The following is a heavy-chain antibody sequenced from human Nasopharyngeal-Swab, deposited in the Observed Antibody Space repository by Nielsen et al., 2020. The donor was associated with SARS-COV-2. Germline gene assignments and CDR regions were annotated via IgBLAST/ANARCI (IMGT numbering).Heavy chain of an antibody. CDR3: ARVRQSGAYFPFDS. Sequence: GGSLRLSCVASGFTVSSNFVSWVRQAPGEGLEWVSLLKSGGGTFYADSVRGRFTISRDNSRNTVYLQMNSLRAEDTAVYYCARVRQSGAYFPFDSWGLGTLVTVSS. CDR2: LKSGGGT. D-gene: IGHD1-26*01. V-gene: IGHV3-53*01. J-gene: IGHJ4*02. CDR1: GFTVSSNF.